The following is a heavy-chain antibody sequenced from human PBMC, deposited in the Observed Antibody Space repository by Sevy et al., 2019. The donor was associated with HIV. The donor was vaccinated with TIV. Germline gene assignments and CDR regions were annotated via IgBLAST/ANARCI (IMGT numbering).Heavy chain of an antibody. J-gene: IGHJ1*01. CDR3: AYGYGYCSGGSCLWFQH. D-gene: IGHD2-15*01. Sequence: GGSLRLSCAASGFTFSSYAMSWVRQAPGKGLEWVSAISGSGGSTYYADSVKGRFTISRNNSKNTLYLQMNSLRAEDTAVYYCAYGYGYCSGGSCLWFQHWGQGTLVTVSS. CDR2: ISGSGGST. V-gene: IGHV3-23*01. CDR1: GFTFSSYA.